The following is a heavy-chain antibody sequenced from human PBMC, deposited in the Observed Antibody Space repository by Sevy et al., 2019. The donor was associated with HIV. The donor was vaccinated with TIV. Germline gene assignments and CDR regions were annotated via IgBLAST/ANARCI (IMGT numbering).Heavy chain of an antibody. CDR1: GFTFSSYG. V-gene: IGHV3-33*01. J-gene: IGHJ4*02. CDR2: IWYDGSNK. CDR3: ARELGYSSGRQVFDY. D-gene: IGHD6-19*01. Sequence: GGSLRLSCAASGFTFSSYGMHWVRQAPGKGLEWVAVIWYDGSNKYYADSVKGRFTISRDNSKNTLYLQMNSLRAEDTAVYYCARELGYSSGRQVFDYWGQGTLVTVSS.